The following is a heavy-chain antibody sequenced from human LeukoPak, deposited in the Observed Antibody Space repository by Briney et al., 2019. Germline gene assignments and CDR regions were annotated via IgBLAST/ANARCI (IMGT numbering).Heavy chain of an antibody. V-gene: IGHV3-30*18. J-gene: IGHJ4*02. D-gene: IGHD3-22*01. CDR3: AKDKSPGQNYYDSSGYPTDY. Sequence: GRSLRLSCAASGFTFSSYGMHWVRQAPGKGLEWVAVISYDGSNKYYADSVKGRFTISRDNSKNTLYLQMNSLRAEDTAVYYCAKDKSPGQNYYDSSGYPTDYWGQGTLVTVSS. CDR1: GFTFSSYG. CDR2: ISYDGSNK.